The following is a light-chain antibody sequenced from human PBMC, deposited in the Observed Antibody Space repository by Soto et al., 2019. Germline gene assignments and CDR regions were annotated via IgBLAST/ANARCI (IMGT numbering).Light chain of an antibody. V-gene: IGLV2-8*01. J-gene: IGLJ2*01. CDR1: SSDVGGYNY. CDR3: SSYAGSNNVV. Sequence: QSVLTQPPSASGSPGQSVTISCTGTSSDVGGYNYVSWHQQHPGKAPKLLIYEVNQRPSGVPDRFSGSKSGNTASLTVSGLQAEDEAYYYCSSYAGSNNVVFGGGTQLTVL. CDR2: EVN.